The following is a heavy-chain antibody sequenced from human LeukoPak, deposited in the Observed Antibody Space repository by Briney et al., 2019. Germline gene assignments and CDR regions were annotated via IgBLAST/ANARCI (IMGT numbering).Heavy chain of an antibody. Sequence: ASVKVSCKASGYTFTSYGISWVRRAPGQGLEWMGWISAYNGNTNYAQKLQGRVTMTTDTSTSTAYMELRSLRSDDTAVYYCASSTTRAGKFDYWGQGTLVTVSS. V-gene: IGHV1-18*01. CDR2: ISAYNGNT. CDR3: ASSTTRAGKFDY. CDR1: GYTFTSYG. D-gene: IGHD6-13*01. J-gene: IGHJ4*02.